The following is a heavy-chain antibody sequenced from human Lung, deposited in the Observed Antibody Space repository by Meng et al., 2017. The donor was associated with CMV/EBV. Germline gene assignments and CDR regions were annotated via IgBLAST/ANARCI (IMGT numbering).Heavy chain of an antibody. J-gene: IGHJ6*02. CDR2: IYYSGST. V-gene: IGHV4-59*01. CDR3: ARVSGYYYYGMDV. D-gene: IGHD3-3*01. Sequence: SETXSLXCTVSGGSISSYYWSWIRQPPGKGLEWIGYIYYSGSTNYNPSLKSRVTISVDTSKNQFSLKLSSVTAADTAVYYCARVSGYYYYGMDVWGQGTTVTFSS. CDR1: GGSISSYY.